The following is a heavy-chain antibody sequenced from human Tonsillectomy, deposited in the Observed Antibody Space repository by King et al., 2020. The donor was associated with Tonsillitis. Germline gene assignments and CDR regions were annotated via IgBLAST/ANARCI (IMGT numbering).Heavy chain of an antibody. CDR3: TLIPSYGADYYYMDV. V-gene: IGHV3-73*02. CDR1: EFTFSGSA. J-gene: IGHJ6*03. CDR2: IRSKANSYAT. Sequence: VQLVESGGGLVQPGGSLKLSCAASEFTFSGSAMHWVRQASGKGLEWVGRIRSKANSYATAYAASVKGRFTISRNDSKNTAYLQMNSLKTEDTAVYYCTLIPSYGADYYYMDVWGKGTTVTVSS. D-gene: IGHD4-17*01.